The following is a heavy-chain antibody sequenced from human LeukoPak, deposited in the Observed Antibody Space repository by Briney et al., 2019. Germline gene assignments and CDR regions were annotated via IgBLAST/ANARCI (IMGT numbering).Heavy chain of an antibody. J-gene: IGHJ4*02. D-gene: IGHD3-3*01. Sequence: GGSLRLSCAASGFTFGSYAMHWVRQAPGKGLEWVAVISYDGSNKYYADSVKGRFTISRDNSKNTLYLQMNSLRAEDTAVYYCARAPWVLEWLAIVSYYFDYWGQGTLVTVSS. CDR2: ISYDGSNK. CDR1: GFTFGSYA. V-gene: IGHV3-30-3*01. CDR3: ARAPWVLEWLAIVSYYFDY.